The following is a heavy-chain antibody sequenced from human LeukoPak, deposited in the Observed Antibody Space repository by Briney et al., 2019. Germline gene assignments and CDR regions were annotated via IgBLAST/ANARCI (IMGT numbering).Heavy chain of an antibody. J-gene: IGHJ4*02. CDR1: VFTAFVDG. D-gene: IGHD3-10*02. V-gene: IGHV3-33*01. CDR2: IWYDGSNK. Sequence: GGSLRDSCAPPVFTAFVDGIQWVRQAPGKGLEWVAVIWYDGSNKYYADSVKGRFTISRDNSKSTLSLQMYSLRAEDTAVYYCSRGFLMCGALDYCGQGTLVTVSS. CDR3: SRGFLMCGALDY.